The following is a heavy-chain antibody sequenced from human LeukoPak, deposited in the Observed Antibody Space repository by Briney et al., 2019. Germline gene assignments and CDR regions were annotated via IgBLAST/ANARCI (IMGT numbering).Heavy chain of an antibody. CDR1: GYDFSIYT. V-gene: IGHV7-4-1*02. CDR3: AREDGGLDV. CDR2: ININTGKA. Sequence: ASVKVSCKPSGYDFSIYTLNWVRQVPGQGPEWMGWININTGKATYAQGFRGRFVFSFDTSVSTAYLEIRSLRVADTAVYYCAREDGGLDVWGQGTTVTVSS. J-gene: IGHJ6*02. D-gene: IGHD5-24*01.